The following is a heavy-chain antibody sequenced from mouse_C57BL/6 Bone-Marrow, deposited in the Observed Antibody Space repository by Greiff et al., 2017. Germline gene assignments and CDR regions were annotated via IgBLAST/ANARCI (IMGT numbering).Heavy chain of an antibody. J-gene: IGHJ4*01. CDR2: IYPRSGNT. V-gene: IGHV1-81*01. D-gene: IGHD2-5*01. CDR3: AREGASYYSNYDAMDY. CDR1: GYTFTSYG. Sequence: VQLVESGAELARPGASVKLSCKASGYTFTSYGISWVKQRTGQGLEWIGEIYPRSGNTYYNEKFKGKATLTADKSSSTAYMELRSLTSEDSAVYFCAREGASYYSNYDAMDYWGQGTSVTVSS.